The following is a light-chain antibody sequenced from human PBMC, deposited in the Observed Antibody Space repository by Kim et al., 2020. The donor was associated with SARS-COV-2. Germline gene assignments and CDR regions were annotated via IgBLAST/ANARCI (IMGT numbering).Light chain of an antibody. J-gene: IGKJ4*01. V-gene: IGKV1-5*01. Sequence: DIQMTQSPSTLSASVGDRVTITCRASQSISSWLAWYQQKPGKAPKLLIYDASTLESGVPSRFSGSGSGTEFTLTIRSLQPDDFATNYCQQYDSYLLTCGGGTKVDIK. CDR1: QSISSW. CDR2: DAS. CDR3: QQYDSYLLT.